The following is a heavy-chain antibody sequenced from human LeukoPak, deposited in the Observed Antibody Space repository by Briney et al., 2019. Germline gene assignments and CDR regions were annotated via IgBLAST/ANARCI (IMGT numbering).Heavy chain of an antibody. J-gene: IGHJ6*02. Sequence: EASVKVSCKASGYTFTSYYMHWVRQAPGQGLEWMGIINPSGGSTSYAQKFQGRVTMTRDTSTSTVYMELSSLRSEDTAVYYCAGDHLWFGELLPDGYYYYGMDVWGQGTTVTVSS. CDR1: GYTFTSYY. CDR2: INPSGGST. CDR3: AGDHLWFGELLPDGYYYYGMDV. D-gene: IGHD3-10*01. V-gene: IGHV1-46*01.